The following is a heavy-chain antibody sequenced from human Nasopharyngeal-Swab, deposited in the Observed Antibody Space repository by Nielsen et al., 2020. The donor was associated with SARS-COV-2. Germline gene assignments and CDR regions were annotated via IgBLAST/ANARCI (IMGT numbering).Heavy chain of an antibody. CDR1: GFTFDDYA. CDR3: AKDIRGDYWCFDL. D-gene: IGHD2-21*01. J-gene: IGHJ2*01. CDR2: ISWNSGSI. Sequence: GGSLRLSCAASGFTFDDYAMHWVRHAPGKGLEWVSGISWNSGSIGYADSVKGRFTISRDNAKNSLYLQMNSLRAEDTALYYCAKDIRGDYWCFDLWGRGTLVTVSS. V-gene: IGHV3-9*01.